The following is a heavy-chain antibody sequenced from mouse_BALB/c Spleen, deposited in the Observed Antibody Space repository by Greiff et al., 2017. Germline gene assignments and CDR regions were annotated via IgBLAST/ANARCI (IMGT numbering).Heavy chain of an antibody. D-gene: IGHD2-14*01. CDR3: ATYYRSTWFAY. CDR1: GYTFSSYW. CDR2: ILPGSGST. J-gene: IGHJ3*01. V-gene: IGHV1-9*01. Sequence: VKLMESGAELMKPGASVKISCKATGYTFSSYWIEWVKQRPGHGLEWIGEILPGSGSTNYNEKFKGKATFTADTSSNTAYMQLSSLTSEDSAVYYCATYYRSTWFAYWGQGTLVTVSA.